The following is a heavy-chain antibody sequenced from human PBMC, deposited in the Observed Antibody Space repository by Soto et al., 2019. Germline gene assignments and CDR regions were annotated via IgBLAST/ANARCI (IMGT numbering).Heavy chain of an antibody. J-gene: IGHJ5*02. CDR2: IYYSGST. CDR1: GGSISSGGYY. Sequence: PSETLSLTCTVSGGSISSGGYYWSWIRQHPGKGLEWIGYIYYSGSTYYNPSLKSRVTISVDTSKNQFSLKLSSVTAADTAVYYCARENPDNNWFDPWGQGTLVTVS. V-gene: IGHV4-31*03. CDR3: ARENPDNNWFDP.